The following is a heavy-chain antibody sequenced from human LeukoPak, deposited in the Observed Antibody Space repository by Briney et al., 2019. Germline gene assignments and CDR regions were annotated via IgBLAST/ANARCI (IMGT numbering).Heavy chain of an antibody. D-gene: IGHD3-16*02. CDR1: GFTFSSYG. CDR2: ISYDGSNK. V-gene: IGHV3-30*18. Sequence: GGSLRLSCAASGFTFSSYGMHWVRQAPGKGLEWVAVISYDGSNKYYADSVKGRFTISRDNSKNTLYLQMNSLRAEDTAVYYCAKSHMITFGGVIPPGYWGQGTLVTVSS. CDR3: AKSHMITFGGVIPPGY. J-gene: IGHJ4*02.